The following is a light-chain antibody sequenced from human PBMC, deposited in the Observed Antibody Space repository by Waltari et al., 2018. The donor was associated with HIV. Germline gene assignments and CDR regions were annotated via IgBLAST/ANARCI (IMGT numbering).Light chain of an antibody. J-gene: IGKJ1*01. CDR3: QQYYSTPRT. CDR2: WAS. CDR1: QNILYNSNNKNF. V-gene: IGKV4-1*01. Sequence: DIVMTQSPDSLAVSLGGRATINCKSSQNILYNSNNKNFLAWYQHKPGQPPKLLIYWASTRESGVPDRFSGSGSGADFTLTIDSLQAEDVAVYYCQQYYSTPRTFGQGTKVEIK.